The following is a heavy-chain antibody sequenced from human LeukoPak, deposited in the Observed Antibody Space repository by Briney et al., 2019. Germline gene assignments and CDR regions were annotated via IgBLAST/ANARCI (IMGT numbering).Heavy chain of an antibody. CDR2: ISSSSSNT. V-gene: IGHV3-21*01. Sequence: PGGSLRLSCAASGFTFSSSTMNWVRQAPGKGLEWVSSISSSSSNTHYADSVKGRFTISRDNDKNSLYMQMNSLRAEDTAVYYCVRGDGRDYWGQGTLVTVSS. D-gene: IGHD5-24*01. CDR3: VRGDGRDY. J-gene: IGHJ4*02. CDR1: GFTFSSST.